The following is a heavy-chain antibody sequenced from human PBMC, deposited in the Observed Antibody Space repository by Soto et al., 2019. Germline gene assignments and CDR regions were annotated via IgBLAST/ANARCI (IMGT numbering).Heavy chain of an antibody. J-gene: IGHJ4*02. Sequence: PGGSLRLSCAASGFTFSDYYMSWIRQAPGKGLEWVSYISSSGSTIYYADSVKGRFTISRDNAKNSLYLQMNSLRAEDTAVYYCARYCSSTSCSPFDYWGQGTLVTVSS. CDR1: GFTFSDYY. CDR2: ISSSGSTI. CDR3: ARYCSSTSCSPFDY. D-gene: IGHD2-2*01. V-gene: IGHV3-11*01.